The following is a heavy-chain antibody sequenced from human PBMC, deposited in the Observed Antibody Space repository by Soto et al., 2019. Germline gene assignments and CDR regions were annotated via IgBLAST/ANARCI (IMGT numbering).Heavy chain of an antibody. V-gene: IGHV1-2*02. Sequence: QVPLVQSGAEVKKPGASVKVSCKASGYTFTGYYMHWVRQAPGQGLEWMGWINPNSGGTNYAQKFQGRVTMTRDTSISTAYMELSRLRSDDTAVYYCARVLAYCGGDCYSDYYYGMDVWGQGTTVTVSS. CDR1: GYTFTGYY. CDR2: INPNSGGT. J-gene: IGHJ6*02. CDR3: ARVLAYCGGDCYSDYYYGMDV. D-gene: IGHD2-21*02.